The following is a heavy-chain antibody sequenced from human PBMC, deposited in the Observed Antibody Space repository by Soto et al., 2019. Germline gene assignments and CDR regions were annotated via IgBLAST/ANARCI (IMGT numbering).Heavy chain of an antibody. CDR1: GGTFGSYA. D-gene: IGHD2-2*01. Sequence: SVKVSCKASGGTFGSYAISWVRQAPGQGLEWMGGIIPITATANYAQKFQGRVTITADESTSTASMQLSSLRSEDTAVYYCARSQGSSTSLEIYYYYYYGMDVSGQGTTVTVSS. CDR3: ARSQGSSTSLEIYYYYYYGMDV. V-gene: IGHV1-69*13. J-gene: IGHJ6*02. CDR2: IIPITATA.